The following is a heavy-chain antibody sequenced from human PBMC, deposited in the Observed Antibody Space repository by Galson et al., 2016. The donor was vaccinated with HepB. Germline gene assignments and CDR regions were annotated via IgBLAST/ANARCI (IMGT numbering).Heavy chain of an antibody. J-gene: IGHJ4*02. CDR1: GDSVSSNSVV. V-gene: IGHV6-1*01. Sequence: CAISGDSVSSNSVVWNWIRQSPSRGLEWLGRTYYRSKWFNEYADSVKSRITINADTSMNHFSLLLNSVTPEDTAVYYCARGLIALQRNFFDYWGQGTLVTFSS. CDR2: TYYRSKWFN. CDR3: ARGLIALQRNFFDY. D-gene: IGHD3-16*02.